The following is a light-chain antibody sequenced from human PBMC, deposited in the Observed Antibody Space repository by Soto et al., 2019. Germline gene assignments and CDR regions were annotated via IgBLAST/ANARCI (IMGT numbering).Light chain of an antibody. CDR1: QSITNW. J-gene: IGKJ4*01. CDR2: KAS. CDR3: QQYNNYPVT. V-gene: IGKV1-5*03. Sequence: DIQMTQSPSTLSASVGDRVTITCWASQSITNWLACYQHKPGKAPKFLIYKASNLESGVPSRFSVSGSGTEFNLAISSLQPDDFSTYWYQQYNNYPVTFGGGTKVEI.